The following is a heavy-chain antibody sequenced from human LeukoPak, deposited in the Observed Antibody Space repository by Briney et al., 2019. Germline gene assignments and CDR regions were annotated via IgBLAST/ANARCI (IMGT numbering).Heavy chain of an antibody. V-gene: IGHV3-30-3*01. CDR1: GFTFSSYA. Sequence: GGSLRLSCAASGFTFSSYAMHWVRQAPGKGLEWVAVISYDGSNKYYADSVKGRFTISRDNSKNTLYLQMNSLRAEDTAVYYCARGPPLFDPWGQGTLVAVSS. CDR2: ISYDGSNK. CDR3: ARGPPLFDP. J-gene: IGHJ5*02.